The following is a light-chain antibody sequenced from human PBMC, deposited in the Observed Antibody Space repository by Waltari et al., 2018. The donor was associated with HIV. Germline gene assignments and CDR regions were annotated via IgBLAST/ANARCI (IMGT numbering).Light chain of an antibody. J-gene: IGKJ4*01. CDR3: QQFNTYPRT. Sequence: AIQLTQSPSSLSASVGDRVTITYRASQGISSTLAWYQQKPGKAPKLLIYDASSLKSGVPSRFAGSGSGTDFTLTISSLQPEDFATYYCQQFNTYPRTFGGGTKVEIK. CDR2: DAS. CDR1: QGISST. V-gene: IGKV1-13*02.